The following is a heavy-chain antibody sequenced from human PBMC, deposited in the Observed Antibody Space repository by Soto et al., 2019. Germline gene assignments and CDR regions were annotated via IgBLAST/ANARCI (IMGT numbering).Heavy chain of an antibody. V-gene: IGHV3-33*08. D-gene: IGHD6-25*01. Sequence: QEQLAESGGGVVQPGRSLRLSCTASGFTFSSFGMSWVRQAPGKGLEWVALIWYDGSKEYYADSVKGRFTISRDDSENTVYLQMDSLRAEDTAVYYCTREGTFGSGSNEAWFDPWGQGTLVTVSS. CDR3: TREGTFGSGSNEAWFDP. CDR2: IWYDGSKE. CDR1: GFTFSSFG. J-gene: IGHJ5*02.